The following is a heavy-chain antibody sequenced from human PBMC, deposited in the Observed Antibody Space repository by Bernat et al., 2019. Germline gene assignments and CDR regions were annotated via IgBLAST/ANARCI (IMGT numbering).Heavy chain of an antibody. D-gene: IGHD6-13*01. CDR2: IIPIFGTA. J-gene: IGHJ4*02. Sequence: QVQLVQSGAEVKKPGSSVKVSCKASGGTFSSYAISWVRQAPGQGLEWMGGIIPIFGTANYAQKLQGRVTITADESTSTAYMELSSLRSEDTAVYYCARGGIAAAGTELDYWGQGTLVTVSS. V-gene: IGHV1-69*12. CDR3: ARGGIAAAGTELDY. CDR1: GGTFSSYA.